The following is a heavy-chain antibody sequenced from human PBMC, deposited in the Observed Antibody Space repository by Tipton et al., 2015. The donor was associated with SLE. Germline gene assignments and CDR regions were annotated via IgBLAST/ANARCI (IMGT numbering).Heavy chain of an antibody. CDR2: ISWNSGNI. Sequence: SLKLSCAASGFTFDDYAMHWVRQAPGKGLEWVSGISWNSGNIDYADSVKGRFTISRDNAKNSLYLQMNSLRAEDTALYYCAKDPTMVQGVIMGGEVDYWGQGTLVTVSS. CDR1: GFTFDDYA. V-gene: IGHV3-9*01. D-gene: IGHD3-10*01. CDR3: AKDPTMVQGVIMGGEVDY. J-gene: IGHJ4*02.